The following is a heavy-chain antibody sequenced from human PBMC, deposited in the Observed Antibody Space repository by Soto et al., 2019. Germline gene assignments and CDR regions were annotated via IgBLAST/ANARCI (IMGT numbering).Heavy chain of an antibody. CDR1: GYIFTAYA. V-gene: IGHV1-3*01. J-gene: IGHJ4*02. D-gene: IGHD6-13*01. CDR2: ISAGNGNT. Sequence: QVQLVQSGAEVKKPGASVKVSCKASGYIFTAYAMFWVRQAPGQRLEWMGWISAGNGNTKYSQKFQGRVTITRDTSATTAYMELSSLRSEDTGVYYCAGGQSSSGTSLDYGGQGTLVTVSS. CDR3: AGGQSSSGTSLDY.